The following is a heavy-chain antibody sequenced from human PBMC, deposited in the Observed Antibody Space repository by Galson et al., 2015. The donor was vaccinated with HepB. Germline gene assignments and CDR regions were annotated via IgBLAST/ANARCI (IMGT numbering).Heavy chain of an antibody. Sequence: SLRLSCAASGFTVSSNYMSWVRQAPGKGLEWVSVIYSGGSTYYEDPVKGRFTITRDNSKNTLYLQMNSLRAEDTAVYYCAREGVGATSNAFDIWGQGTMVTVSS. V-gene: IGHV3-66*01. CDR3: AREGVGATSNAFDI. CDR2: IYSGGST. D-gene: IGHD1-26*01. CDR1: GFTVSSNY. J-gene: IGHJ3*02.